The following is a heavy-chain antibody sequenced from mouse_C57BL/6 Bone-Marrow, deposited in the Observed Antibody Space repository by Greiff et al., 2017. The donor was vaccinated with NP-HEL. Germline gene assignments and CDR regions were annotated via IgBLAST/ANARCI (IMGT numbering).Heavy chain of an antibody. CDR3: TRSEVIYYDDEGAMDY. V-gene: IGHV1-5*01. Sequence: EVQLQQPGTVLARPGASVKMSCKTSGYTFTSYWMHWVKQRPGQGLEWIGAIYPGHSDTSYNQKFKGKAILTAVTSASTAYLELSSLTSDDSAGYYWTRSEVIYYDDEGAMDYWGQGTSVTVSS. CDR1: GYTFTSYW. D-gene: IGHD2-4*01. J-gene: IGHJ4*01. CDR2: IYPGHSDT.